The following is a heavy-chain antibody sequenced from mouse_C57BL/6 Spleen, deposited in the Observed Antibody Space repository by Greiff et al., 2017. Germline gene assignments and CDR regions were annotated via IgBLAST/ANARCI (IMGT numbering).Heavy chain of an antibody. CDR1: GFNIKDDY. Sequence: EVQRVESGAELVRPGASVKLSCTASGFNIKDDYMHWVKQRPEQGLEWIGWIDPENGDTEYASKFQGKATITADTSSNTAYLQLSSLTSEDTAVYYCTTVMITGFAYWGQGTLVTVSA. J-gene: IGHJ3*01. CDR2: IDPENGDT. CDR3: TTVMITGFAY. D-gene: IGHD2-4*01. V-gene: IGHV14-4*01.